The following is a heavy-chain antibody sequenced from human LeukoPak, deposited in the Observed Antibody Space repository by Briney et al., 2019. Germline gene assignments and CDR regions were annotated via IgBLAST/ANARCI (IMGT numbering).Heavy chain of an antibody. V-gene: IGHV3-23*01. J-gene: IGHJ3*01. Sequence: GGPLRLSCAASGFSFSDYDMSWVRQAPGKGLEWVSDISGSGGSTYYADSVKGRFTISRDNSKNSLYLQMNSLRAEDTALYYCAKDIWAVAGTSSAFDFWGQGTMVTVSS. CDR1: GFSFSDYD. D-gene: IGHD6-19*01. CDR2: ISGSGGST. CDR3: AKDIWAVAGTSSAFDF.